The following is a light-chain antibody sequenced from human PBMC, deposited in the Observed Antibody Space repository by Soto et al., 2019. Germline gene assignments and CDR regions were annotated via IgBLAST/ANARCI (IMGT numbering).Light chain of an antibody. CDR1: SSDVGGYNY. V-gene: IGLV2-14*01. CDR3: SSYTSSSTLYV. Sequence: QSALTQPASVSGSPGQSITISCTGNSSDVGGYNYVSWYQQHPGKAPKLMIYDVSNRPSGVSNRFSGSKSGNTASLTISGLQAEDEADYYCSSYTSSSTLYVFGTGTKLTFL. J-gene: IGLJ1*01. CDR2: DVS.